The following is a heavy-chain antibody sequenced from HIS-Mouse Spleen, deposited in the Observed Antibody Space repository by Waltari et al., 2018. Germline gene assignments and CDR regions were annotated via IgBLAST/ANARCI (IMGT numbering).Heavy chain of an antibody. CDR2: ISAYNGNT. CDR3: ARKGYYYGSGSYWYFDL. CDR1: GYTFTSYG. J-gene: IGHJ2*01. Sequence: QVQLVQSGAEVKKPGASVKVSCKASGYTFTSYGISWVRQAPGQGREWMGWISAYNGNTNYAQKLQGRVTMTTDTSTSTAYMELRSLRSDDTAVYYCARKGYYYGSGSYWYFDLWGRGTLVTVSS. V-gene: IGHV1-18*01. D-gene: IGHD3-10*01.